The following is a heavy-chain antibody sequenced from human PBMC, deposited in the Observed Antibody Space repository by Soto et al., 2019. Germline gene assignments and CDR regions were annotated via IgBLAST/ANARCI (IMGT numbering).Heavy chain of an antibody. V-gene: IGHV3-7*05. J-gene: IGHJ6*02. CDR1: GFTFSSYW. CDR3: ARDTLVRTPHYGMDV. Sequence: GGSLRLSCAASGFTFSSYWMSWVRQAPGKGLEWVANIKQDGSEKYYVDSVKGRFTISRDNAKNSLYLQMNSLRAEDTAVYYCARDTLVRTPHYGMDVWGQGTTVTVSS. CDR2: IKQDGSEK.